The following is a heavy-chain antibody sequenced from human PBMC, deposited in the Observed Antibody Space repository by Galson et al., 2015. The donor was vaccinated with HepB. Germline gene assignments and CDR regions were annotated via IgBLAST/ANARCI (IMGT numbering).Heavy chain of an antibody. D-gene: IGHD2-2*01. CDR3: ARAPGYCTSSSCFFYYGMDV. J-gene: IGHJ6*02. CDR1: GFTFSSHW. Sequence: SLRLSCAASGFTFSSHWMNWVRQAPGKGLEWVANIKQDGSEKYHVDSVKGRFTISRDNAQDSVYLEMNSLRAEDTAVYYCARAPGYCTSSSCFFYYGMDVWGQGTTVTVSS. V-gene: IGHV3-7*03. CDR2: IKQDGSEK.